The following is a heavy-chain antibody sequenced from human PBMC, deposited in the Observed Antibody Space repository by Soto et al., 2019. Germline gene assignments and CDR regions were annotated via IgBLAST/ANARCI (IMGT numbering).Heavy chain of an antibody. CDR3: AHRRGYYGSWSYSGMFWFDP. J-gene: IGHJ5*02. Sequence: QITLKESGPTLVKPTQTLTLTCTFSGFSLSTSGVAVGWIRQPPGKALEWLALIYWDDDKRYSPSLKSRLTITKDTSKNQVVLTMTNMDPVYTATYYCAHRRGYYGSWSYSGMFWFDPWGQGTLVTVSS. D-gene: IGHD3-10*01. CDR2: IYWDDDK. V-gene: IGHV2-5*02. CDR1: GFSLSTSGVA.